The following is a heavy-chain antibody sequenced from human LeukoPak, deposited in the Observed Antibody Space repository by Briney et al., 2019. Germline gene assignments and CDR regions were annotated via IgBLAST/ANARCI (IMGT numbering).Heavy chain of an antibody. CDR1: GCTFSSYS. CDR2: ISSSSSYI. CDR3: ARATEMATINFDY. D-gene: IGHD5-24*01. J-gene: IGHJ4*02. V-gene: IGHV3-21*01. Sequence: GGSLRLSCAASGCTFSSYSMNWVRQAPGKGLEWVSSISSSSSYIYYADSVKGRFTISRDNAKNSLYLQMNSLRAEDTAVYYCARATEMATINFDYWGQGTLVTVSS.